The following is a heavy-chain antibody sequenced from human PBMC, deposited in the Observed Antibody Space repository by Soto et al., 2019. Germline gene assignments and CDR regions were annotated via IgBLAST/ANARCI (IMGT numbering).Heavy chain of an antibody. J-gene: IGHJ4*02. CDR3: ARDVAAADY. CDR1: GYSFSFYG. V-gene: IGHV1-3*01. CDR2: INAGNGNT. Sequence: ASVKVSCKASGYSFSFYGINWVRQAPGQRLEWMGWINAGNGNTKYSQKFQGRVTITRDTSASTAYMELSSLKSEDTAVYYCARDVAAADYWGQGTLVTVSS. D-gene: IGHD6-13*01.